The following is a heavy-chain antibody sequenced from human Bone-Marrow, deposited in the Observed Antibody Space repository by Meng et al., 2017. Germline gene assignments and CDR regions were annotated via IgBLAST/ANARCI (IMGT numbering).Heavy chain of an antibody. D-gene: IGHD5-18*01. CDR1: GFTFSSYD. J-gene: IGHJ4*02. V-gene: IGHV3-13*03. CDR2: IGTAGDT. CDR3: ASGYHRPFDY. Sequence: GESLKISCAACGFTFSSYDMHWVRQATGKGLEWVSAIGTAGDTYYPGSVKGQFTISRENAKNSLYLQMNSLRAEDTAVYYCASGYHRPFDYWGQGTLVTVSS.